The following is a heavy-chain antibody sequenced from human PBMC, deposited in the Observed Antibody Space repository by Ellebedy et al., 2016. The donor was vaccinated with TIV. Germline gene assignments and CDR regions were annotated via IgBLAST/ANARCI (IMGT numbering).Heavy chain of an antibody. CDR3: ARGFYGMDV. CDR1: GYTFTGYY. Sequence: ASVKVSCKASGYTFTGYYIHWVRQAPGQGLEWMGWVYPKNGDTIYAQKFQGRVTMTRDTATSTVYMELSSLSSEDTAVYYCARGFYGMDVWGQGTTITVSS. J-gene: IGHJ6*02. CDR2: VYPKNGDT. V-gene: IGHV1-2*02.